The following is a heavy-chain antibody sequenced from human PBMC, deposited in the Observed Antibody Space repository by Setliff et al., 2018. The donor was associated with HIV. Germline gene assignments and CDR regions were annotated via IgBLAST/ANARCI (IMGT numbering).Heavy chain of an antibody. D-gene: IGHD6-25*01. V-gene: IGHV4-34*01. J-gene: IGHJ2*01. CDR2: INHSGNT. CDR1: GGSLSGHH. Sequence: SETLSLTCAVFGGSLSGHHWNWIRQPPGKGLEWIGEINHSGNTEYNSSLKSRVSISVDTSKNHLSLKLTSLTAADTAVYYCARDQRLLGVQPPYWYFDLWGRGTQVTVSS. CDR3: ARDQRLLGVQPPYWYFDL.